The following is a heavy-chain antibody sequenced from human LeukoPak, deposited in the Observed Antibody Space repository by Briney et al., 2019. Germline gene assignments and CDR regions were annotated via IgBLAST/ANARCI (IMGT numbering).Heavy chain of an antibody. V-gene: IGHV4-34*01. Sequence: PSETLSLTCAVYGGSFSGYYWSWIRQPPGKGLEWIGEINHSGSTNYNPSLKSRVTISVDTSKNQFSLKLSSVTAADTAVYYCARSAVLLPRQYNRFDPWGQGTLVTVSS. CDR3: ARSAVLLPRQYNRFDP. D-gene: IGHD2-15*01. CDR1: GGSFSGYY. J-gene: IGHJ5*02. CDR2: INHSGST.